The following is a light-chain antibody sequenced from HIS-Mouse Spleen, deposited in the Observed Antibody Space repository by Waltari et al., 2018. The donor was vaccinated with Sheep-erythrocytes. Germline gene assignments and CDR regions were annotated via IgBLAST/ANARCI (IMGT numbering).Light chain of an antibody. J-gene: IGLJ2*01. CDR1: SSDAGGSNC. CDR3: CSYAGSYTFVV. V-gene: IGLV2-11*01. Sequence: QSALTQPRSVSGSPGQSVTISCPGTSSDAGGSNCVSWYQQHPGKAPKLMSYDVSKRPSGVPDRFSGSKSGNTASLTISGLQAEDEADYYCCSYAGSYTFVVFGGGTKLTVL. CDR2: DVS.